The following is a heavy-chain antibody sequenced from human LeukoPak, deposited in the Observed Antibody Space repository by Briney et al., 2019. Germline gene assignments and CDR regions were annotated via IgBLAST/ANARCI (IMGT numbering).Heavy chain of an antibody. D-gene: IGHD6-19*01. CDR1: GFTFSSSA. J-gene: IGHJ4*02. CDR3: ANLVAGTKNFDC. CDR2: ISSGGDNT. Sequence: GGSLRLSCAASGFTFSSSAMSWVRQAPGKGLEWVSTISSGGDNTYYADSVKGRFTISRDNSKNTPYLQMNSLRAEDTAVYYCANLVAGTKNFDCWGQGTLVTVSS. V-gene: IGHV3-23*01.